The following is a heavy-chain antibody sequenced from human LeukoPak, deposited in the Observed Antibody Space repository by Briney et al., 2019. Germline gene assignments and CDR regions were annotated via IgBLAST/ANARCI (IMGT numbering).Heavy chain of an antibody. CDR2: IWYDGSNK. V-gene: IGHV3-33*01. Sequence: PGKSLRLSCAASGLTFRNYGMHWVRQAPGKGLEWVAVIWYDGSNKCYADSVKGRFTISRDNSKDTLYLQMNSLRAEDTAVYYCATDRNSGKYYDYWGQGTLVTVSS. CDR3: ATDRNSGKYYDY. CDR1: GLTFRNYG. D-gene: IGHD1-26*01. J-gene: IGHJ4*02.